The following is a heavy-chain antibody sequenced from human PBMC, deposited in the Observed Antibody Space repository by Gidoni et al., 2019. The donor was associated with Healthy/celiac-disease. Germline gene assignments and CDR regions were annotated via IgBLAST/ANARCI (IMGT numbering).Heavy chain of an antibody. J-gene: IGHJ2*01. CDR1: GFTFSNAW. CDR2: IKSKTDGGTT. D-gene: IGHD1-1*01. Sequence: EVQLVESGGGLVKPGGSLRLSCAASGFTFSNAWMSWVRQAPGKGLEWGGRIKSKTDGGTTDYAAPVKGRFTISRDDSKNTLYLQMNSLKTEDTAVYYCTTDGGNWVYYWYFDLWGRGTLVTVSS. CDR3: TTDGGNWVYYWYFDL. V-gene: IGHV3-15*01.